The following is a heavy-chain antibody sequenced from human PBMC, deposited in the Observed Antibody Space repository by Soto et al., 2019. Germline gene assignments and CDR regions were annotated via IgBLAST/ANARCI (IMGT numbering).Heavy chain of an antibody. CDR3: ARRRAIFGVVIRGNWFDP. J-gene: IGHJ5*02. Sequence: SETLSLTCAVYGGSFSGYYWSWIRQPPGKGLEWIGEINHSGSTNYNPSLKSRVTISVDTSKNQFSLKLSSVTAADTAVYYCARRRAIFGVVIRGNWFDPWGQGTLVTVSS. CDR1: GGSFSGYY. D-gene: IGHD3-3*01. CDR2: INHSGST. V-gene: IGHV4-34*01.